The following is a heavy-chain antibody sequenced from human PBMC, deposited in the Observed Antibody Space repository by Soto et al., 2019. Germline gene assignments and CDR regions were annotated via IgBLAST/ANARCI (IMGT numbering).Heavy chain of an antibody. J-gene: IGHJ5*02. V-gene: IGHV3-33*01. CDR1: GFIYNDYG. CDR2: IWHDGSDE. D-gene: IGHD4-17*01. CDR3: ARVPMTRVTRWTWIDP. Sequence: QVQLMESGGGVVQPGGSLRLSCTASGFIYNDYGMNWVRQSPGKGLEWVAVIWHDGSDEHYADSVKRRFTISRDNSKNMLYLQMNSLRAEDTAVYYCARVPMTRVTRWTWIDPWGQGTLVTVSS.